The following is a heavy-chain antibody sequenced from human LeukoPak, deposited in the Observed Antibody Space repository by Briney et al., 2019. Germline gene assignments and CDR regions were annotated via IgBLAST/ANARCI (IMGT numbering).Heavy chain of an antibody. CDR3: AREKQWLVLRD. Sequence: GGSLRLSCAASGFTFSSYEMNWVRQAPGKGLEWVSYISSSGSTIYYADSVKGRFTISRDNAKNSLYLQMNSLRAEDTAVYYCAREKQWLVLRDWGQGTLVTVSS. CDR1: GFTFSSYE. CDR2: ISSSGSTI. V-gene: IGHV3-48*03. D-gene: IGHD6-19*01. J-gene: IGHJ4*02.